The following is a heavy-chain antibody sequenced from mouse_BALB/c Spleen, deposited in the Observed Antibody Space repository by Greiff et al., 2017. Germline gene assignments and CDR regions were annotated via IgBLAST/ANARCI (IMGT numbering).Heavy chain of an antibody. J-gene: IGHJ4*01. CDR1: GFTFSDFY. CDR3: ARAPIYYYGSSPYYYAMDY. D-gene: IGHD1-1*01. CDR2: SRNKANDYTT. Sequence: EVQLVESGGGLVQPGGSLRLSCATSGFTFSDFYMEWVRQPPGKRLEWIAASRNKANDYTTEYSASVKGRFIVSRDTSQSILYLQMNALRAEDTAIYYCARAPIYYYGSSPYYYAMDYWGQGTSVTVSS. V-gene: IGHV7-1*02.